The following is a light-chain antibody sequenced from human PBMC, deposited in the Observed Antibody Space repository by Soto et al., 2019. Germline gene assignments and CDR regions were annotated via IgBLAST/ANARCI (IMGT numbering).Light chain of an antibody. CDR1: QSVSSY. CDR3: QQSSNLLT. V-gene: IGKV3-11*01. J-gene: IGKJ4*01. Sequence: EIVLTQSPATLSLSPGERATLSCMASQSVSSYLAWSQQKPGQAPRLLIYDAYNRANGIPARFSGSGSGTDFTLTSSSLEPEDFAVYYCQQSSNLLTFGVGNKVEIK. CDR2: DAY.